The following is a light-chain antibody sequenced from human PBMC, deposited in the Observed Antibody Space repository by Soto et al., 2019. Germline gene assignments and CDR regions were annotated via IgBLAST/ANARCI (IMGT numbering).Light chain of an antibody. V-gene: IGKV3-20*01. Sequence: EIALTQAPGTLSLSPRPSDTLSCRASQSVSSSYLARYQQKPGQAPRLLIHGASSRATGIPDRFSGSGSGTDFTLTISRLVPEDFAVYYCQQYGSSPLPFGDGTKVEIK. CDR3: QQYGSSPLP. CDR2: GAS. J-gene: IGKJ4*01. CDR1: QSVSSSY.